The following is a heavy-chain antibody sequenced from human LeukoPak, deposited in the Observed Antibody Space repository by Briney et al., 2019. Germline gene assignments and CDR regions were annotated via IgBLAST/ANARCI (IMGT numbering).Heavy chain of an antibody. V-gene: IGHV1-2*02. CDR1: GYTFIAYN. CDR2: ISPNSGDT. CDR3: ARGVGSSRFDP. Sequence: ASVKVSCKASGYTFIAYNIHWVRQAPGQGLEWMAWISPNSGDTNTAQKFQGRVTMTRDRSIDTAYLELSSLTSDDTAVYYCARGVGSSRFDPWGQGTLVTVSS. J-gene: IGHJ5*02. D-gene: IGHD2-2*01.